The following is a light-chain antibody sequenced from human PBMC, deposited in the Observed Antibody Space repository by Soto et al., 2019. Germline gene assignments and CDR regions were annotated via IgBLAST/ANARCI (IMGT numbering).Light chain of an antibody. CDR3: MQGTHWPWT. J-gene: IGKJ1*01. CDR1: QSLVYSDGGTY. CDR2: KVS. V-gene: IGKV2-30*01. Sequence: DVVMTQSPLSLPVTLGQPASISCRSSQSLVYSDGGTYLSWFQQRPGQSPRRLIYKVSNRDSGVPDRFSGGGSGTDFTLKISRVEAEDVGVYFCMQGTHWPWTFGQGTKVEIK.